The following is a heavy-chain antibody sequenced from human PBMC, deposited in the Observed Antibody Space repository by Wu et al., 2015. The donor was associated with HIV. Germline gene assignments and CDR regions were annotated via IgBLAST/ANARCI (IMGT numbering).Heavy chain of an antibody. V-gene: IGHV1-2*02. CDR1: GYTFTGYY. Sequence: ASVKASCKASGYTFTGYYMHWVRQAPGQGLEWMGWINPNSGGTNYAQKFQGRVTITADESTSTAYMELSSLRSEDTAVYYCARDDVVVTAIPVHHAFDIWGQGTMVTVSS. D-gene: IGHD2-21*02. CDR2: INPNSGGT. J-gene: IGHJ3*02. CDR3: ARDDVVVTAIPVHHAFDI.